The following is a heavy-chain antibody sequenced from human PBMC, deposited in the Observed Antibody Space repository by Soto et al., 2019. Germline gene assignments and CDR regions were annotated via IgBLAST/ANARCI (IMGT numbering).Heavy chain of an antibody. CDR3: ARGYCSSTSCHFDY. V-gene: IGHV1-2*04. CDR2: INPNSGGT. J-gene: IGHJ4*02. D-gene: IGHD2-2*01. CDR1: GYTFTGQY. Sequence: ASVKVSCKASGYTFTGQYIHWVRQAPGQGLEWMGWINPNSGGTNYAQKFQGWVTMTRDTSISTAYMELSRLRSDDTAVYYCARGYCSSTSCHFDYWGQGTLVTV.